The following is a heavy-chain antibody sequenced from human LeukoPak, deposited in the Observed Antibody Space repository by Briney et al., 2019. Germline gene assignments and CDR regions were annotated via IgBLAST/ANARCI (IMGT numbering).Heavy chain of an antibody. V-gene: IGHV3-21*01. CDR3: ARANPNCSSTSCYIFDY. D-gene: IGHD2-2*02. J-gene: IGHJ4*02. CDR1: GFTFSSYS. Sequence: GGSLRLSCAASGFTFSSYSMNWVRQAPGKGLEWVSSISSSSSYIYYADSVKGRFTISRDNAKNSLYLQMNSLRAEDTAVYYCARANPNCSSTSCYIFDYWGQGTLVTVSS. CDR2: ISSSSSYI.